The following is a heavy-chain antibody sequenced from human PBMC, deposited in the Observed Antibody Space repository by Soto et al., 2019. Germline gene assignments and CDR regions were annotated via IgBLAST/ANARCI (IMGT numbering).Heavy chain of an antibody. V-gene: IGHV4-34*01. D-gene: IGHD1-26*01. CDR1: GGSFSGYY. CDR3: ARGRLVYSGSYSAMVRYYCCMDV. CDR2: INHSGST. Sequence: PSETLSLTCAVYGGSFSGYYWSWIRQPPGKGLEWIGEINHSGSTNYNPSLKSRVTISVDTSKNQFSLKLSSVTAADTAVYYCARGRLVYSGSYSAMVRYYCCMDVWGQGTTVTVSS. J-gene: IGHJ6*02.